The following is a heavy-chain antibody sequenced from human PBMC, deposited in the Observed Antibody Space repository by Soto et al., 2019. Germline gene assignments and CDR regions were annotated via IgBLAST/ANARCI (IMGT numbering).Heavy chain of an antibody. V-gene: IGHV3-74*01. Sequence: EVQLVESGGGLVQPGGSLTLSCAASGFTFRNYWMHWVRQAPGKGLVWVSRIKDDGSSTSYADSVKGRFTISRDNAKNTLYLQMNSLRADDTAVYYCARQGHVGSGNYPFDPWDQGTLVTVSS. CDR1: GFTFRNYW. CDR3: ARQGHVGSGNYPFDP. CDR2: IKDDGSST. J-gene: IGHJ5*02. D-gene: IGHD3-22*01.